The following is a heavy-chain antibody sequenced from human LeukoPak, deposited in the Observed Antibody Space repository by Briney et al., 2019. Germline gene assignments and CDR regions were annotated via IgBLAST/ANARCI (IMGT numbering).Heavy chain of an antibody. D-gene: IGHD3-22*01. V-gene: IGHV3-23*01. Sequence: PGGSLRLSCAASGFTFSTYAVNWVRQAPGKGLEWVSTISGSGDSTYYADSVKGRFTISRDNSKNTLYLQMNSLRAEDTAVYYCAKDLRRSMIVVEYYFDYWGQGTLVTVSS. CDR2: ISGSGDST. J-gene: IGHJ4*02. CDR1: GFTFSTYA. CDR3: AKDLRRSMIVVEYYFDY.